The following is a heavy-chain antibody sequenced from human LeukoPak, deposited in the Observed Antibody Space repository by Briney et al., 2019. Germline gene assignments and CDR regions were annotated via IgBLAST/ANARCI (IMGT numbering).Heavy chain of an antibody. CDR2: INPSSGSA. CDR3: ASGGTDDNYYDS. CDR1: GYTFVSFY. V-gene: IGHV1-46*03. Sequence: SSVKVSCKASGYTFVSFYMYWVRQAPGQGLEWMGIINPSSGSASYAQNFQGRVTMTRDTSRSTVYLELSSLRSEDTAVYFCASGGTDDNYYDSWGQGTLVTVSS. D-gene: IGHD3-16*01. J-gene: IGHJ4*02.